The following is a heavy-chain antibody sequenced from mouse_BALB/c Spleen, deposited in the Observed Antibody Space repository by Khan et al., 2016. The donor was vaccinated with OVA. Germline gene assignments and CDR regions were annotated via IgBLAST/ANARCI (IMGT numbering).Heavy chain of an antibody. CDR2: ISTNYGDA. V-gene: IGHV1S137*01. CDR3: VRGGKFAY. J-gene: IGHJ3*01. D-gene: IGHD1-1*02. CDR1: GYTFTDYA. Sequence: LQQSGAELVRPGVSVKISCKASGYTFTDYAMHWVKQRHAKSLEWIGVISTNYGDADYNQKFQGKASMTVDRSSSTVYMELARVTSEDSAIYYCVRGGKFAYWGQGTLVTVSA.